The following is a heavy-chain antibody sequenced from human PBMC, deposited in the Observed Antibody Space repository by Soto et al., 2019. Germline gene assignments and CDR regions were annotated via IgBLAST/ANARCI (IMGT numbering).Heavy chain of an antibody. CDR2: IWDDGSRK. V-gene: IGHV3-33*01. CDR3: VRDRDPMNREVIMTIGHLRL. CDR1: GFTFDTYA. Sequence: QVQLAESGGGVVQPGKSLRLSCEASGFTFDTYAMHWVRQAPGKGLEWVALIWDDGSRKEYLESVRGRFTISRDNSKNTLYLQMNSLRAEEKALYYCVRDRDPMNREVIMTIGHLRLWGRGALVSVST. D-gene: IGHD3-10*01. J-gene: IGHJ2*01.